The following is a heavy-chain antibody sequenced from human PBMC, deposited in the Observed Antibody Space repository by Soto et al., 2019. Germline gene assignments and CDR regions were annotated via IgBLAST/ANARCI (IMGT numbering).Heavy chain of an antibody. CDR3: ARDRDVAGYYGMDV. Sequence: QVQLVESGGGVVQPGRSLRLSCAAYGFAFSSYAMHWLRQAPGKGLEWVAVISYDGSNKYYADSVKGRFTISRDNSKNTLYLQMNSLRAEDTAVYYCARDRDVAGYYGMDVWGQGTTVTVSS. D-gene: IGHD2-15*01. CDR2: ISYDGSNK. V-gene: IGHV3-30-3*01. CDR1: GFAFSSYA. J-gene: IGHJ6*02.